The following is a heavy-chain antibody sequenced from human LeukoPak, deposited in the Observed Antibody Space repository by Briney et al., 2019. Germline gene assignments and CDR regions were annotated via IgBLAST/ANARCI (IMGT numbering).Heavy chain of an antibody. V-gene: IGHV3-9*01. CDR1: GFTFDDYA. J-gene: IGHJ4*02. Sequence: GGSLRLSCAASGFTFDDYAMHWVRQAPGKGLEWVSGISWNSGSIDYADSVKGRFTISRDNAKNSLYLQMSSLRAEDTAVYYCARRRDFFDYWGQGTLVTVSS. CDR3: ARRRDFFDY. CDR2: ISWNSGSI.